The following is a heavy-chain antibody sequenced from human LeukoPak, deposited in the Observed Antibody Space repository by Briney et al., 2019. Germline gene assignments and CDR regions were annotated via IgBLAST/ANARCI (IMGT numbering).Heavy chain of an antibody. J-gene: IGHJ4*02. CDR3: AGEQRPSTIFGVVIMPVDY. CDR2: INPNSGGT. CDR1: GYTFTGHY. V-gene: IGHV1-2*02. D-gene: IGHD3-3*01. Sequence: GASVKVSCKASGYTFTGHYMHWVRQAPGQGLEWMGWINPNSGGTNYAQKFQGRVTMTRDTSISTAYMELSRLRSDDTAVYYCAGEQRPSTIFGVVIMPVDYWGQGTLVTVSS.